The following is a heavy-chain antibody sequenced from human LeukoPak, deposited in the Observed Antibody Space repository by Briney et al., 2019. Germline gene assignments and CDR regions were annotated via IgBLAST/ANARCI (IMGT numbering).Heavy chain of an antibody. J-gene: IGHJ3*02. D-gene: IGHD4-17*01. CDR3: ARSRRDGDYLFNAFDI. CDR2: LSTSSIYI. V-gene: IGHV3-21*01. Sequence: MPGGSLRLSCAASGFSFSSYNLNWVRQAPGKGLEWVSSLSTSSIYIYYADSVKGRFTVSRDNARNSLYLQLNSLRAEDTAVYYCARSRRDGDYLFNAFDIWGQRTMVTVSS. CDR1: GFSFSSYN.